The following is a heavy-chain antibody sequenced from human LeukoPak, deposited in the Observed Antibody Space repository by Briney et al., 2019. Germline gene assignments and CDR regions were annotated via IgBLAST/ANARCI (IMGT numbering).Heavy chain of an antibody. CDR3: AREEASVGDY. CDR1: GGSISSNSHY. Sequence: SETLSLTCTVSGGSISSNSHYWAWIRQPPGQGLEWIGSIHYSGSTFCSPSLKSRVTISVDTSKNQFSLILTSVTASDTAVYYCAREEASVGDYWGQGILVTVSS. CDR2: IHYSGST. J-gene: IGHJ4*02. D-gene: IGHD2-21*01. V-gene: IGHV4-39*01.